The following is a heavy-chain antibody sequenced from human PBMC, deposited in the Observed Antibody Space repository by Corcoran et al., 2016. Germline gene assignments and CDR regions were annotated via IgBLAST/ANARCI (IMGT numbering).Heavy chain of an antibody. V-gene: IGHV3-53*01. CDR3: ARENRRNAREFFYGMDV. D-gene: IGHD1-1*01. Sequence: EVQLVESGGGLIQPGGSLRLSCAASGFSVSNKYMSWVRQAPGKGPEWVSVIYSDGTTYYADSLKGRFTISRDNSKNTLYLHMNSLRAEDTAVYYWARENRRNAREFFYGMDVWGQGTTVTVSS. CDR1: GFSVSNKY. J-gene: IGHJ6*02. CDR2: IYSDGTT.